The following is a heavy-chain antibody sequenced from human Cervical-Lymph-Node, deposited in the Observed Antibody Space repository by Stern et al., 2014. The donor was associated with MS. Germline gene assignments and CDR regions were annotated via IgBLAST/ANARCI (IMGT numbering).Heavy chain of an antibody. D-gene: IGHD6-19*01. CDR1: GYTFSGYY. CDR2: INPRSGGT. Sequence: QVQLGQSGAEVKKPGASVKVSCKTSGYTFSGYYMHWVRQAPGQGLEWMAWINPRSGGTNSAQNFEVRVTLTTDTSISTAYMELTWLTSDDTAVYYCARARDSGNIDYWGQGTLVSVSS. CDR3: ARARDSGNIDY. J-gene: IGHJ4*02. V-gene: IGHV1-2*02.